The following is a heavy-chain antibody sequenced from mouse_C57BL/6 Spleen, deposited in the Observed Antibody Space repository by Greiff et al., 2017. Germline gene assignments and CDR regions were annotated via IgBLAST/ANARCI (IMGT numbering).Heavy chain of an antibody. D-gene: IGHD6-5*01. V-gene: IGHV7-3*01. CDR1: GFTFTDYY. Sequence: EVKLVESGGGLVQPGGSLSLSCAASGFTFTDYYMSWVRQPPGKALEWLGFIRNKANGYTTEYSASVKGRFTISRDNSQSILYLQMNALRAEDSATYYCARSYPGYAMDYWGQGTSVTVSS. CDR2: IRNKANGYTT. CDR3: ARSYPGYAMDY. J-gene: IGHJ4*01.